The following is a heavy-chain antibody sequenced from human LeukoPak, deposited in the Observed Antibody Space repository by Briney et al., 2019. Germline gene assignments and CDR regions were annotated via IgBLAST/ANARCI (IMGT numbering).Heavy chain of an antibody. J-gene: IGHJ4*02. D-gene: IGHD2-2*02. Sequence: SETLSLTCTVSGDSISSGGYWSCIRQHPGKGLEWIGYIYYSVSTYYTPALQSRVTISVDTSKNQFSLKLNSVSAADTAVYYCARDGPSRSLYLWGQGTLVTVSS. CDR2: IYYSVST. CDR1: GDSISSGGY. CDR3: ARDGPSRSLYL. V-gene: IGHV4-31*03.